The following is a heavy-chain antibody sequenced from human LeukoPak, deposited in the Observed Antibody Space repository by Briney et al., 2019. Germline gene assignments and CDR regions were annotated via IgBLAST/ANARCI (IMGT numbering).Heavy chain of an antibody. CDR2: ISSSGSTI. CDR1: GFTFSDYY. D-gene: IGHD6-6*01. CDR3: ASVTFYYSSSSHFDY. J-gene: IGHJ4*02. V-gene: IGHV3-11*04. Sequence: GGSLRLSCAASGFTFSDYYMSWIRQAPGKGLEWVSYISSSGSTIYYADSVKGRFTISRDNAKNSLYLQMNSLRAEDTAVYYCASVTFYYSSSSHFDYWGQGTLVTVSS.